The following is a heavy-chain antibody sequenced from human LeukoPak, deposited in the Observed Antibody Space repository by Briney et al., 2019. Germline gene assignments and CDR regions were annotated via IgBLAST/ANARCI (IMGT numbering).Heavy chain of an antibody. CDR2: ISSSSSYI. J-gene: IGHJ4*02. CDR3: ARDRGYYYYYFDY. V-gene: IGHV3-21*01. D-gene: IGHD3-22*01. Sequence: GGSLRLSCAASGFTFSSYSMNWVRQAPGKGLEWVSSISSSSSYIYYADSVKGRFTISRDNSKNTLYLQMNSLRAEDTAVYYCARDRGYYYYYFDYWGQGTLVTVSS. CDR1: GFTFSSYS.